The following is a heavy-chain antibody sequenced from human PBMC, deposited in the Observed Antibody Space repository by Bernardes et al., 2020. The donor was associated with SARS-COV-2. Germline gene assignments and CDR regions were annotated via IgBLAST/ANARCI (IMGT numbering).Heavy chain of an antibody. Sequence: GASLKISSKGSGYSFTSYWIGWVRPMPGKGLEWMGIIYPGDSDTRYSPSFQGQVTISADKSISTAYLQWSSLKASDTAMYYCARRRGARYSSGWYHYYYGMDVWGQGTTVTVSS. J-gene: IGHJ6*02. CDR2: IYPGDSDT. V-gene: IGHV5-51*01. D-gene: IGHD6-19*01. CDR1: GYSFTSYW. CDR3: ARRRGARYSSGWYHYYYGMDV.